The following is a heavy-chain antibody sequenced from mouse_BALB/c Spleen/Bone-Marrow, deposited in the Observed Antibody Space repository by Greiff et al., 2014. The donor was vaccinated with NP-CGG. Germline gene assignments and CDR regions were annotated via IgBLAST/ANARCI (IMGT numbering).Heavy chain of an antibody. V-gene: IGHV4-1*02. CDR3: ARLNYYGNFAY. D-gene: IGHD1-1*01. CDR2: INPDSSTI. CDR1: GLDFSRYW. J-gene: IGHJ2*01. Sequence: EVQLQQSGGGLVQPGGSLKLSCAASGLDFSRYWMSWVRQAPGKGLEWIGEINPDSSTINYTPSLKDKFIISRANAKNTLYLQMNKRRPEDTALYYYARLNYYGNFAYWGQGTTLTVSS.